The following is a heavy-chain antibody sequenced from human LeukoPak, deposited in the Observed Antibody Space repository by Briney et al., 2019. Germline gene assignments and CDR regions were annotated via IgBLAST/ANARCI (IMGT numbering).Heavy chain of an antibody. V-gene: IGHV3-23*01. Sequence: GRSLRLSCAASGFTFSNFAMNWVRQAPGQGLEWVSVVTGDSGTTHYADSVKGRFTISRGNSKNMVYLQMNSLRAEDTAVYYCAKGWSGYFRSPFDLWGRGTMVTVSS. D-gene: IGHD3-3*01. CDR2: VTGDSGTT. CDR1: GFTFSNFA. CDR3: AKGWSGYFRSPFDL. J-gene: IGHJ3*01.